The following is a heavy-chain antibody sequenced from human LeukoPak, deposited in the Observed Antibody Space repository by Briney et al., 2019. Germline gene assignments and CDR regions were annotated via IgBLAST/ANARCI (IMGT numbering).Heavy chain of an antibody. CDR1: GYSISSGYY. D-gene: IGHD6-19*01. J-gene: IGHJ6*04. Sequence: SETLSLTCAVSGYSISSGYYWGWIRQPPGKGPEWIGSIYHSGSTYYNPSLKSRVTISVDTSKNQFSLKLSSVTAADTAVYYCAIGSGWYEGYYYYGMDVWGKGTTVTVSS. V-gene: IGHV4-38-2*01. CDR3: AIGSGWYEGYYYYGMDV. CDR2: IYHSGST.